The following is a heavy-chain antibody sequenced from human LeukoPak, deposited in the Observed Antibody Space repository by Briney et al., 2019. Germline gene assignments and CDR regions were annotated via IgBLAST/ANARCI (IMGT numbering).Heavy chain of an antibody. CDR2: LSYDGSDR. Sequence: PGGSLRLSCAASGFTLSEYGIHWVRQAPGKGLEWVAVLSYDGSDRYYADSVNGRFTISRDISSDMVSLQMNSLRVEDTALYFCARDRINMMVLVHDSGLDLWGQGTLVTVSS. CDR3: ARDRINMMVLVHDSGLDL. V-gene: IGHV3-30*13. D-gene: IGHD3-22*01. CDR1: GFTLSEYG. J-gene: IGHJ5*02.